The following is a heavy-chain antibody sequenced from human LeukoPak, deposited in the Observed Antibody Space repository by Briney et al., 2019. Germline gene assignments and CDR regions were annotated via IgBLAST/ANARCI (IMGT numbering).Heavy chain of an antibody. D-gene: IGHD3-10*01. CDR1: GGTFSSYA. J-gene: IGHJ6*03. Sequence: ASVKLSCKASGGTFSSYAISWVRQAPGQGLEWMGRIIPIFGTANYAQKFQGRVTITTDESTSTAYMELSRLRSEDTAVYYCARGGSGSHRLYDYYYYYMDVWGKGTTVTVSS. CDR3: ARGGSGSHRLYDYYYYYMDV. CDR2: IIPIFGTA. V-gene: IGHV1-69*05.